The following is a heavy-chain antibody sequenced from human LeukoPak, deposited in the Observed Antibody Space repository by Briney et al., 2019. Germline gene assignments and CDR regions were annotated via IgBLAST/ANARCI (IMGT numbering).Heavy chain of an antibody. V-gene: IGHV1-24*01. J-gene: IGHJ4*02. CDR1: GYTLTELS. Sequence: ASVTVSCAVSGYTLTELSMHWVRQAPGKGLEWMGGFNPEDGETIYAQKFKGRVTMTEDTSTDTAYMELSSLRSEDTAVYYCATLVPIRGVIIVNPYYFDYWGQGTLVTVSS. CDR3: ATLVPIRGVIIVNPYYFDY. D-gene: IGHD3-10*01. CDR2: FNPEDGET.